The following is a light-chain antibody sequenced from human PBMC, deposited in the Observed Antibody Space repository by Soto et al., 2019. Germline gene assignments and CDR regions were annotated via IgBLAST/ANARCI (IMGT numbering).Light chain of an antibody. CDR1: SSDVGAYNY. Sequence: QSALTQPASVSGSPGQSITISCTRTSSDVGAYNYVSWYQQHPGKAPKLMIFDVNNRPSGIPNRFSGSKSGNTASLTISGLQAEDEADYYCCSYTRSTTYVFGTGTKLTVL. J-gene: IGLJ1*01. CDR2: DVN. V-gene: IGLV2-14*01. CDR3: CSYTRSTTYV.